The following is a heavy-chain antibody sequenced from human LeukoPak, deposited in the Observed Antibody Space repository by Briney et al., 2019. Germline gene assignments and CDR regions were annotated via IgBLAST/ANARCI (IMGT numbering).Heavy chain of an antibody. V-gene: IGHV3-23*01. CDR1: GFTLSSYA. Sequence: GGSLRLSCAASGFTLSSYAMSWVRQAPGKGLEWVSAISGSGGSTYYADSVKGRFTISRDNSENTLYLQMNSLRAEDTAVYYCAKDYQAHYYGSGSYYANFDYWGQGTLVTVSS. J-gene: IGHJ4*02. CDR2: ISGSGGST. D-gene: IGHD3-10*01. CDR3: AKDYQAHYYGSGSYYANFDY.